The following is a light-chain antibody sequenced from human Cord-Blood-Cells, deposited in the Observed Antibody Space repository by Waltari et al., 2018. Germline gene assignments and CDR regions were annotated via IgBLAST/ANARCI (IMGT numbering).Light chain of an antibody. CDR3: QSADSSGTWV. J-gene: IGLJ3*02. Sequence: SYELTQPPSVSVSPGQTARITCPGDALPKQYASWYQQKQGQAPVLVIYKDSERPSGIPERFSGSSSGTTVTLTISGVQAEDEADYYCQSADSSGTWVFGGGTKLTVL. V-gene: IGLV3-25*03. CDR1: ALPKQY. CDR2: KDS.